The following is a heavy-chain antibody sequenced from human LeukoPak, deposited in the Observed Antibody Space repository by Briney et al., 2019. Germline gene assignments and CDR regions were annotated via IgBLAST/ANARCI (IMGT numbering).Heavy chain of an antibody. CDR3: VKPQMSSSGGQN. CDR2: ISSNGGST. CDR1: GFTFSSYA. Sequence: GGSLRLSCSASGFTFSSYAMHWVRHAPGKGLEYVSAISSNGGSTYYADSVKGRFTISRDNSKNTLYLQMSSLRAEDTAVYYCVKPQMSSSGGQNWGQGTLVTVSS. D-gene: IGHD6-19*01. V-gene: IGHV3-64D*09. J-gene: IGHJ4*02.